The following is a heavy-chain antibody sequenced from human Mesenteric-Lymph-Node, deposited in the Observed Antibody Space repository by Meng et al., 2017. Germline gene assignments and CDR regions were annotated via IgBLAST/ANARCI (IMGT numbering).Heavy chain of an antibody. J-gene: IGHJ6*02. D-gene: IGHD2-15*01. V-gene: IGHV1-69*06. CDR1: GGTFSSYG. Sequence: SVKVSCKASGGTFSSYGISWVRQAPGHGLEWMGGIIPIFGTTNYAQKFQGRVTITADKTTSTAYMELSSLRSEDTAVYYCARAYCSGGSCYSVFQFYHYSLDVWGQGTTVTVSS. CDR3: ARAYCSGGSCYSVFQFYHYSLDV. CDR2: IIPIFGTT.